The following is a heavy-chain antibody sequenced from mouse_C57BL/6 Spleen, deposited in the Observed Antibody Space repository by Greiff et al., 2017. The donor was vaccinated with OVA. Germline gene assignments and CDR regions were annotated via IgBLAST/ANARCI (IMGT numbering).Heavy chain of an antibody. Sequence: EVQLQQSVPELVKPGASVKISCKASGYTFTDYYMNWVKQSHGKSLEWIGDINPNNGGTSYNPKFTGKPTLTVDKSSSTAYMELRSLTSEDSADYYCARVGTTVAFDYGGQGTTLTVAS. CDR2: INPNNGGT. CDR3: ARVGTTVAFDY. J-gene: IGHJ2*01. V-gene: IGHV1-26*01. D-gene: IGHD1-1*01. CDR1: GYTFTDYY.